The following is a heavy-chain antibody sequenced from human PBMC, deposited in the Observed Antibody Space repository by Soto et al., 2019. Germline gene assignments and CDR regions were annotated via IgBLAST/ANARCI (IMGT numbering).Heavy chain of an antibody. CDR2: IGWNSGRI. D-gene: IGHD6-13*01. CDR3: VKDIAAGGLDY. V-gene: IGHV3-9*01. J-gene: IGHJ4*02. CDR1: GFTLNDYA. Sequence: EVQLVESGGGSVQPGRSLRLTCAASGFTLNDYAMHWVRQVPGKGLEWVSGIGWNSGRIGYEDSVKGRFTTSSENAKNSLYLQMNSLRAEGTALYYCVKDIAAGGLDYWGQGALVTVSS.